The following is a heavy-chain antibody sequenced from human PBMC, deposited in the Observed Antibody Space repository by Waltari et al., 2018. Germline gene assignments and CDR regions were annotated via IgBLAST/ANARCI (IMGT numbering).Heavy chain of an antibody. CDR3: AKNFGVGATEATLDF. CDR1: GFNFGAFA. J-gene: IGHJ3*01. Sequence: QVQLMESGGGVVQPGRYLRPSCAASGFNFGAFAMHWVRQAPGKGLDWVAVISFDGTNGYYEDSVKGRFTISRDNSMRTVYLQMNSLRPEDTAVYYCAKNFGVGATEATLDFWGQGTMVTVSS. V-gene: IGHV3-30-3*02. CDR2: ISFDGTNG. D-gene: IGHD3-3*01.